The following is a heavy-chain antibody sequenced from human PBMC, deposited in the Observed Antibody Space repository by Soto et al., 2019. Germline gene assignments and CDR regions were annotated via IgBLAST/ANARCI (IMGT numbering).Heavy chain of an antibody. J-gene: IGHJ4*02. CDR1: GFTFSSYA. CDR2: ISGSGGST. CDR3: AKDRTRVPAAIYVPHDFDY. D-gene: IGHD2-2*01. Sequence: GGSLRLSCAASGFTFSSYAMSWVRQAPGKGLEWVSAISGSGGSTYYADSVKGRFTISRDNSKNTLYLQMNSLRAEDPAIDYCAKDRTRVPAAIYVPHDFDYWGQGTLVTVSS. V-gene: IGHV3-23*01.